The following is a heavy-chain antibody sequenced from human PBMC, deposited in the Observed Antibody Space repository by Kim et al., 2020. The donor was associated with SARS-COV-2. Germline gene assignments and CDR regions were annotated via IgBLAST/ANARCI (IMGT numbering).Heavy chain of an antibody. CDR3: AREDMVVVPAPTSPPGY. V-gene: IGHV1-3*01. J-gene: IGHJ4*02. D-gene: IGHD2-2*01. CDR2: INAGNGNT. CDR1: GYTFTSYA. Sequence: ASVKVSCKASGYTFTSYAMHWVRQAPGQRLEWMGWINAGNGNTKYSQKFQGRVTITRDTSASTAYMELSSLRSEDTAVYYCAREDMVVVPAPTSPPGYWGQGTLGTVSS.